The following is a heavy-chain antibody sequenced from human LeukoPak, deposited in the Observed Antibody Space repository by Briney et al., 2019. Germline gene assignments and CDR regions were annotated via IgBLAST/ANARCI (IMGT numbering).Heavy chain of an antibody. J-gene: IGHJ4*02. CDR3: ARDPPGYYGSGSYYDY. Sequence: ASVKVSCKVSGYTLTELSMHWVRQAPGKGLEWMGGFDPEDGETIYAQKFQGRVTMTEDTSTDTAYMELSSLRSEDTAVYYCARDPPGYYGSGSYYDYWGQGTLVTVSS. CDR2: FDPEDGET. V-gene: IGHV1-24*01. D-gene: IGHD3-10*01. CDR1: GYTLTELS.